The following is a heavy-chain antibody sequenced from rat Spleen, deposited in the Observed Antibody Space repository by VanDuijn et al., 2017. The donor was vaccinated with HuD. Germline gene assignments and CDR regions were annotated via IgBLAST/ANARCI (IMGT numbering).Heavy chain of an antibody. CDR1: GYSITSSYR. Sequence: VQLQESGPGLVKPSQSLSLTCSVTGYSITSSYRWNWIRKFPGNKLEWMGYINSAGSTNYNPSLKSRISITRDTSKNQFFLQVNSVTTEDTATYYCARSFSYVMDAWGQGTSVTVSS. CDR3: ARSFSYVMDA. J-gene: IGHJ4*01. CDR2: INSAGST. V-gene: IGHV3-3*01.